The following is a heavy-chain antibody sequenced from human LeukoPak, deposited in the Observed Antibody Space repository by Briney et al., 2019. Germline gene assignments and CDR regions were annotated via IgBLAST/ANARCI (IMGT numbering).Heavy chain of an antibody. Sequence: SETLSLTCTVSGGSISSYYWSWIRQPPAKGLEWIGYVFHSGSTNYTPSLKSRVTISVDTSKNQFSLKLISVTAADTAVYYCARDSSGYYRIDYWGQGTLVTVSS. CDR1: GGSISSYY. CDR3: ARDSSGYYRIDY. D-gene: IGHD3-22*01. CDR2: VFHSGST. J-gene: IGHJ4*02. V-gene: IGHV4-59*08.